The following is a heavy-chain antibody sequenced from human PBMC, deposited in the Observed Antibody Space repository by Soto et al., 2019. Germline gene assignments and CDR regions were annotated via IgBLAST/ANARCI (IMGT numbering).Heavy chain of an antibody. CDR2: IYYSGST. CDR1: GGSISSGDYY. V-gene: IGHV4-30-4*01. Sequence: SETLSLTCTVSGGSISSGDYYWSWIRQPPGKGLEWIGYIYYSGSTYYNPSLKSRVTISVDTSKNQFSLKLSSVTAADTSVYYCAIVFMSFLTYYYGSGSYYFEFDPWGQGTLVTVSS. J-gene: IGHJ5*02. CDR3: AIVFMSFLTYYYGSGSYYFEFDP. D-gene: IGHD3-10*01.